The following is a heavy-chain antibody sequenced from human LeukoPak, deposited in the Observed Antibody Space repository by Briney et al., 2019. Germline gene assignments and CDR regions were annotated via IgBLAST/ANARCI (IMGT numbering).Heavy chain of an antibody. CDR3: ARGEALAYCGGDCSQSYYYGMDV. J-gene: IGHJ6*02. V-gene: IGHV4-61*02. Sequence: SETLSLTCTVSGDPISSGSYYLSWIRQPAGKGLEWIGRIYTSGSADYNPSLKSRVTMSVDTSKNQFSLKLSSVTAADTAVYYCARGEALAYCGGDCSQSYYYGMDVWGQGTTVTVSS. CDR2: IYTSGSA. CDR1: GDPISSGSYY. D-gene: IGHD2-21*02.